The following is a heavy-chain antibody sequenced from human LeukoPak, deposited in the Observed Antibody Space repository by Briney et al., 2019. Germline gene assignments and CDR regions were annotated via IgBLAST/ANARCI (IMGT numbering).Heavy chain of an antibody. Sequence: KPSETLSLTCTVSGPSISSSSYDWGWLRQPRGKGLEWIVSMYYSGSTYYNTSLKSRVTISVDTSKTQSSLNLSSVTAADTAVYYCARLYYDSSGYFQICYFDSWGQGTLVTLSS. CDR1: GPSISSSSYD. J-gene: IGHJ4*02. D-gene: IGHD3-22*01. CDR2: MYYSGST. CDR3: ARLYYDSSGYFQICYFDS. V-gene: IGHV4-39*01.